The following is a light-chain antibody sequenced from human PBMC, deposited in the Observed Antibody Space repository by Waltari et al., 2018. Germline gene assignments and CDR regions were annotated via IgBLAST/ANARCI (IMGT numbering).Light chain of an antibody. J-gene: IGLJ3*02. CDR1: ALPEKY. CDR2: EDN. Sequence: SYELTQPPSVSVSPGQTARINCSGDALPEKYAYWYQQKSGQAPVLVIYEDNTRPTVIPERFSGSSSGTVAALTISGAQVEDEADYYCYSTDSSGDHWVFGGGTKLTVL. CDR3: YSTDSSGDHWV. V-gene: IGLV3-10*01.